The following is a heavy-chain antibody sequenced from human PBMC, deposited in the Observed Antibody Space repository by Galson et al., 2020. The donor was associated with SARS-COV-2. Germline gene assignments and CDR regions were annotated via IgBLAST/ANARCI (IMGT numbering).Heavy chain of an antibody. V-gene: IGHV4-4*07. CDR1: GGSINGFY. D-gene: IGHD3-3*01. CDR3: ARVDGAPTIFGVVIIGPHAFDI. CDR2: VYSSGST. Sequence: SETLSLTCLVSGGSINGFYWSWIRRPAGKGLEWIGRVYSSGSTAYNPSLKSRVTMSVDTAKNQFSLRLTSVTAADTAVYYCARVDGAPTIFGVVIIGPHAFDIWGQGTMVTVSS. J-gene: IGHJ3*02.